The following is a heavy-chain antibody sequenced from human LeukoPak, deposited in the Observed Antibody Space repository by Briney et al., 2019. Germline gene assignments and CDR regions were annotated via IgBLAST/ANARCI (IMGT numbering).Heavy chain of an antibody. J-gene: IGHJ4*02. Sequence: ASVKVSCKASGYTFTSYGTSWVRQAPGQGLEWMGWISAYNGNTNYAQKLQGRVTMTTDTSTSTAYMELRSLRSDDTAVYYCATDYGDHAWYYFDYWGQGTLVTVSS. V-gene: IGHV1-18*01. D-gene: IGHD4-17*01. CDR1: GYTFTSYG. CDR3: ATDYGDHAWYYFDY. CDR2: ISAYNGNT.